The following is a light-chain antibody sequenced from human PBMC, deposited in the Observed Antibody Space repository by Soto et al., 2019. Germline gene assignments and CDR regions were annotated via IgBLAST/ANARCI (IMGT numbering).Light chain of an antibody. Sequence: QSVLTQPPSVSAAPGQKVTISCSGSSSNIGSYYVSWYQQLPGTAPKLLIYENNKRPSGIPDRFSGSKSGTSATLGITGLQTGDEAGYYCGTWDSSLSAGVFGGGTKLTVL. J-gene: IGLJ3*02. CDR1: SSNIGSYY. CDR2: ENN. CDR3: GTWDSSLSAGV. V-gene: IGLV1-51*02.